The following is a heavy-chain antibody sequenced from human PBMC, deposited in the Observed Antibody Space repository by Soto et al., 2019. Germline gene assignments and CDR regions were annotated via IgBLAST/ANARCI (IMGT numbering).Heavy chain of an antibody. CDR2: IYSGGST. CDR3: ARVPDIVVVPAAMGFMEV. CDR1: GFTVSSNY. D-gene: IGHD2-2*01. J-gene: IGHJ6*03. V-gene: IGHV3-53*04. Sequence: HPGGSLRLSCAASGFTVSSNYMSWVRQAPGKGLEWVSVIYSGGSTYYADSVKGRFTISRHNSKNTLYLQMNSLRAEDTAVYYCARVPDIVVVPAAMGFMEVWGKGTTVTVSS.